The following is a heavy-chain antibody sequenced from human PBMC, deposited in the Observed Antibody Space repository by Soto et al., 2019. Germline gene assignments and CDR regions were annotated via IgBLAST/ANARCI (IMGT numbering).Heavy chain of an antibody. CDR1: GFSFSDSY. V-gene: IGHV3-11*06. J-gene: IGHJ4*01. D-gene: IGHD1-1*01. Sequence: QVHLVESGGGLVEPGGSLRLSCAASGFSFSDSYMSWIRQAPGKGLEWVSHISSGSSYIKYADSVEGRFTIPRDNAKKLINPEKKNPRGGGHAGQFRAEGTGETGLFDLRGLGILVTVSS. CDR2: ISSGSSYI. CDR3: AEGTGETGLFDL.